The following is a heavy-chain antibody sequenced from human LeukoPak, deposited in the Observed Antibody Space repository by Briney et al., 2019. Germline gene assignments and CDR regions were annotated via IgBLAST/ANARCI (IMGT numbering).Heavy chain of an antibody. V-gene: IGHV1-18*01. Sequence: ASVKVSCKASGYTFTSYGISWVRQAPGQGLEWMGWISAYNGNTNYAQKLQGRVTMTTDTSTSTAYMELRSLRSDDTAVYYCARGDAYSSSWYPIDYWGQGTLVTVSS. CDR3: ARGDAYSSSWYPIDY. CDR2: ISAYNGNT. J-gene: IGHJ4*02. CDR1: GYTFTSYG. D-gene: IGHD6-13*01.